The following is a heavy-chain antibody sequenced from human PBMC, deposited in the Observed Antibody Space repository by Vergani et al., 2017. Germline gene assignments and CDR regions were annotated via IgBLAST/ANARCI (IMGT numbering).Heavy chain of an antibody. CDR2: ISGSGGST. V-gene: IGHV3-23*01. CDR3: AKTPTRYSSGWSGADY. D-gene: IGHD6-19*01. CDR1: GFTFSSYA. Sequence: EVQLLESGGGLVQPGGSLRLSCAASGFTFSSYAMSWVRQAPGKGLEWVSAISGSGGSTYYADSVKGRFTISRDNSKNTLYLQMNSLRAEDTAVYYCAKTPTRYSSGWSGADYWGQGTLVTVSS. J-gene: IGHJ4*02.